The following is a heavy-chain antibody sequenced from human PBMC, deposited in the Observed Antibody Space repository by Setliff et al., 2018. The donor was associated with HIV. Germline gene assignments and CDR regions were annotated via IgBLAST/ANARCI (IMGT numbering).Heavy chain of an antibody. CDR3: AKSLGTNYFDY. V-gene: IGHV3-23*01. CDR1: GFTFSKYA. CDR2: ISPSGGDT. Sequence: GGSLRFSCAASGFTFSKYAMNWVRQAPGKGLEWVSNISPSGGDTVYADSVKGRFTISRDNSQNTVYLQMNSLGVEDTAVYYCAKSLGTNYFDYWGQGTLVTVSS. D-gene: IGHD1-26*01. J-gene: IGHJ4*02.